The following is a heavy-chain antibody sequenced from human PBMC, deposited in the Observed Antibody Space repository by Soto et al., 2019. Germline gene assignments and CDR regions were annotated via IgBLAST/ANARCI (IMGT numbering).Heavy chain of an antibody. CDR3: ARSEELEAGVPIDY. V-gene: IGHV4-61*01. CDR1: GGSVSSGSYY. CDR2: IYYSGST. D-gene: IGHD6-19*01. Sequence: SETLSLTCTVSGGSVSSGSYYWSRIRQPPGKGLEWIGYIYYSGSTNYNPSLKSRVTISVDTSKNQFSLKLSSVTAADTAVYYCARSEELEAGVPIDYWGQGTLVTVSS. J-gene: IGHJ4*02.